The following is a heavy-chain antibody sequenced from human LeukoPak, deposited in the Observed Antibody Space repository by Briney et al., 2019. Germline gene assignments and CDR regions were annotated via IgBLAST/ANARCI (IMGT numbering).Heavy chain of an antibody. Sequence: ASETLSLICTVSGGSISSYYWSWIRQPPGKGLEWIGYIYYSGSTNYNPSLKSRVTISVDTSKNQFSLKLSSVTAADTAVYYCARGFSGGSYYYFDYWGQGTLVTVSS. D-gene: IGHD1-26*01. CDR1: GGSISSYY. CDR2: IYYSGST. CDR3: ARGFSGGSYYYFDY. J-gene: IGHJ4*02. V-gene: IGHV4-59*01.